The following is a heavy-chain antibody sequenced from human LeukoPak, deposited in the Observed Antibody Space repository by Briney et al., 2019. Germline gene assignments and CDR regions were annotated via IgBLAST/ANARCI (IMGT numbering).Heavy chain of an antibody. CDR1: GFTFSDYA. CDR3: AKDTGIFCSSSSCYYMDV. Sequence: PGKSLRLSCAASGFTFSDYAMHWVRQAPGKGLEWVAVISFDGGNKYYADSVKGRFTISRDNSKNTLYLQMNSLRPEDTAVYYCAKDTGIFCSSSSCYYMDVWGKGTTVTVSS. V-gene: IGHV3-30*04. D-gene: IGHD2-2*01. J-gene: IGHJ6*03. CDR2: ISFDGGNK.